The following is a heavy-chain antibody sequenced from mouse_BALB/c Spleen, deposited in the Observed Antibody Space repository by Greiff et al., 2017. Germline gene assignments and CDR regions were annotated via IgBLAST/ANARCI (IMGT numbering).Heavy chain of an antibody. J-gene: IGHJ4*01. D-gene: IGHD3-1*01. V-gene: IGHV1-14*01. CDR1: GYTFTSYV. CDR3: ARYRPDGHYYAMDY. Sequence: EVKLQESGPELVKPGASVKMSCKASGYTFTSYVMHWVKQKPGQGLEWIGYINPYNDGTKYNEKFKGKATLTSDKSSSTAYMELSSLTSEDSAVYYCARYRPDGHYYAMDYWGQGTSVTVSS. CDR2: INPYNDGT.